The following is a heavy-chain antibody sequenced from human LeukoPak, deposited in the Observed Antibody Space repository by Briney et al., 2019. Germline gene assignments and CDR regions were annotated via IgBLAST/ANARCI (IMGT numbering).Heavy chain of an antibody. CDR1: GYTFTSYD. J-gene: IGHJ5*02. D-gene: IGHD3-22*01. V-gene: IGHV1-8*03. CDR2: MNPNSGNT. Sequence: ASVKVSCKASGYTFTSYDINWVRQATGQGLEWTGWMNPNSGNTGYAQKFQGRVTITRNTSISTAYMELSSLRSEDTAVYYCARVSYYYDSTLFYPWGQGTLVTVSS. CDR3: ARVSYYYDSTLFYP.